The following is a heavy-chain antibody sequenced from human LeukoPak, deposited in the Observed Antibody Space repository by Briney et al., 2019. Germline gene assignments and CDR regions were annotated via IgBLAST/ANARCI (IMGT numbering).Heavy chain of an antibody. Sequence: SETLSLTCTVSGYPIRSVHYWSWIRQPPGKGLEWIGEINHSGSTNYNPSLKSRVTISVDTSKNQFSLKLSSVTAADTAVYYCARERVLPRAFDIWGQGTMVTVSS. CDR1: GYPIRSVHY. J-gene: IGHJ3*02. D-gene: IGHD3-10*01. V-gene: IGHV4-38-2*02. CDR2: INHSGST. CDR3: ARERVLPRAFDI.